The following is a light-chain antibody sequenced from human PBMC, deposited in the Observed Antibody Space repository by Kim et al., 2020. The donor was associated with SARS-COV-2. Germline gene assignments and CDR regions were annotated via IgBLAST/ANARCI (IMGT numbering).Light chain of an antibody. CDR1: QSVRNNY. J-gene: IGKJ2*01. V-gene: IGKV3-20*01. CDR2: GAS. CDR3: QQYGTSPRT. Sequence: EIALTQSPGTLSLSPGERATLSCRASQSVRNNYLAWYQQKPGQAPRLLVYGASGRATGIPDRFSGSGSGTDFTLTITRLEPEDFAVYFCQQYGTSPRTFGQGTKLEI.